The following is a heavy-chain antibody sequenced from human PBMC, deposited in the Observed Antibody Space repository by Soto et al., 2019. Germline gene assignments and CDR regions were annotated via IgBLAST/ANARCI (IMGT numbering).Heavy chain of an antibody. D-gene: IGHD6-19*01. Sequence: GGSLRLSCAASGFSLSDYWMHWVRQVPGKGLEWVSYISISSSYTTYADSVKGRFTISRDNAKNSLYLQMNSLRAEDTAVYYCARGGLYSSAGVDYWGQGTLVTVSS. CDR2: ISISSSYT. J-gene: IGHJ4*02. CDR3: ARGGLYSSAGVDY. CDR1: GFSLSDYW. V-gene: IGHV3-11*06.